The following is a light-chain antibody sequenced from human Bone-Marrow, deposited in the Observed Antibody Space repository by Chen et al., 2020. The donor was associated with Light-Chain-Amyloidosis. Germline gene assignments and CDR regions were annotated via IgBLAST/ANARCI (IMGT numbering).Light chain of an antibody. CDR3: QVWERSSDRPV. Sequence: SYVLTQPSSVSVAPGQTATIACGGNNIGSTSVHWYQHTPGQAPLLVGSDASDRSSGIPARLSGSNSGNTATLTISGVEAGNESDYYCQVWERSSDRPVFGGGTKLTVL. V-gene: IGLV3-21*02. J-gene: IGLJ3*02. CDR1: NIGSTS. CDR2: DAS.